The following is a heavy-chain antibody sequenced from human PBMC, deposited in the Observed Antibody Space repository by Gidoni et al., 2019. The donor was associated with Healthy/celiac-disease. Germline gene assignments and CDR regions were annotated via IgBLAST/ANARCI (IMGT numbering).Heavy chain of an antibody. D-gene: IGHD2-2*01. CDR2: IYYSGSA. CDR3: ARGPVVPAVSEYYFDY. V-gene: IGHV4-31*03. J-gene: IGHJ4*02. CDR1: GGSVSSGGYY. Sequence: QVQLQESGPGLVKPSQTLSLTCTVSGGSVSSGGYYLTWIRQHPEKGLEWFGYIYYSGSAYYNPSLKSRVTISLDTSKNQFSLKLSSVTAADTAVYYCARGPVVPAVSEYYFDYWGQGTLVTVSS.